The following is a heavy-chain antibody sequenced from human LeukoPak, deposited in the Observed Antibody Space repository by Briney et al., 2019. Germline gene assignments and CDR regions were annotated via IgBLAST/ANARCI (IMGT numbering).Heavy chain of an antibody. D-gene: IGHD3-10*01. CDR2: INSDGSST. Sequence: PGGSLRLSCAASGFTFSSYWMHWVRQAPGKGLVWVSRINSDGSSTSYADSVKGRFTISRDNAKNTLYLQMNSLRAEDTAVYYCASWGYYYGSGSYYQDEIDYWGQGTLVTVSS. CDR1: GFTFSSYW. V-gene: IGHV3-74*01. J-gene: IGHJ4*02. CDR3: ASWGYYYGSGSYYQDEIDY.